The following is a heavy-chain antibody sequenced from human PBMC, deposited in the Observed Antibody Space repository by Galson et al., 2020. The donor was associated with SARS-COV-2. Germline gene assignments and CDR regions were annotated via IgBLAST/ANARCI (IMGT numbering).Heavy chain of an antibody. J-gene: IGHJ6*03. CDR1: GGSISSGDYY. CDR2: IYYSGST. V-gene: IGHV4-30-4*01. D-gene: IGHD3-3*01. CDR3: ARGWRFLEWLLSVNYYYYMDV. Sequence: SETLSLTCTVSGGSISSGDYYWSWIRQPPGKGLEWIGYIYYSGSTYYNPSLKSRVTISVDTSKNQFSLKLSSVTAADTAVYYCARGWRFLEWLLSVNYYYYMDVWGKGTTVTVSS.